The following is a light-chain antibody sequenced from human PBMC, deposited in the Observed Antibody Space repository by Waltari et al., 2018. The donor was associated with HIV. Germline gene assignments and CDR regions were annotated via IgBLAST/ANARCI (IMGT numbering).Light chain of an antibody. CDR1: SSDVGGYNY. J-gene: IGLJ2*01. Sequence: QSALTQPPSASGSPGQSVTLSCTGTSSDVGGYNYVSWHQQHPGKAPKLMIYDVIKRPAWVPDRFSGSKSGNTASLTVSGLQPEEEADYYCSSHAGSKVVFGGGTRLTVL. CDR3: SSHAGSKVV. CDR2: DVI. V-gene: IGLV2-8*01.